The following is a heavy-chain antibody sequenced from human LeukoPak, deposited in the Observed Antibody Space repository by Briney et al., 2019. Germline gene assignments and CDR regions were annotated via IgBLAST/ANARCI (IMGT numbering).Heavy chain of an antibody. V-gene: IGHV3-74*01. D-gene: IGHD1-26*01. J-gene: IGHJ4*02. CDR3: VRVMXXVTSLGGDF. CDR2: ISSDASGT. CDR1: GFTFSSYW. Sequence: GGSLRLSCEASGFTFSSYWMHWVRQAPGKGLVWVSRISSDASGTGYADSVKGRFSISRDNAKNTLYLHMNSVRAEDTVLYYCVRVMXXVTSLGGDFWGQGILVTVSS.